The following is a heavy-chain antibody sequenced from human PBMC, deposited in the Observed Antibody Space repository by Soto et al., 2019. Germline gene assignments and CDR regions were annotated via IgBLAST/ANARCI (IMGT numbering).Heavy chain of an antibody. Sequence: ASVKVSCKASGYTFTGYYMHWVRQAPGQGLEWMGWINPNSGGTNYAQKFQGRVTMTRDTSISTAYMELSRLRSDDTAVYYCARVFPARSGYYYERGYWGQGTLVTSPQ. V-gene: IGHV1-2*02. CDR2: INPNSGGT. CDR3: ARVFPARSGYYYERGY. D-gene: IGHD3-22*01. CDR1: GYTFTGYY. J-gene: IGHJ4*02.